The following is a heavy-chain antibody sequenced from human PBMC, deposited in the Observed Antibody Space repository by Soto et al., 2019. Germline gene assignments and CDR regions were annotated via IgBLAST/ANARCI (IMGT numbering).Heavy chain of an antibody. J-gene: IGHJ4*02. D-gene: IGHD2-2*01. CDR1: GGTFSSYA. Sequence: VASVKVSCKASGGTFSSYAISWVRQAPGQGLEWMGGIIPIFGTANYAQKFQGRVTITAGESTSTAYMELSSLRSEDTAVYYCASWRSRVVPAPGAYYFDYWGQGTLVTVSS. CDR3: ASWRSRVVPAPGAYYFDY. V-gene: IGHV1-69*13. CDR2: IIPIFGTA.